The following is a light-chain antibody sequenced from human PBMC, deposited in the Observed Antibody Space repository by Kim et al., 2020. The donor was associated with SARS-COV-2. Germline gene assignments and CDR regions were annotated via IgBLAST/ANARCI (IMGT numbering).Light chain of an antibody. CDR3: LLFDGGALNWV. Sequence: GTVTLTCASSTGADTSGYFPNWFQQKPGPPPRALIYSTHNKHSWTPARFSGSLLGGKAALTLSDVQPEDEAEYYCLLFDGGALNWVFGGGTQLTVL. J-gene: IGLJ3*02. V-gene: IGLV7-43*01. CDR2: STH. CDR1: TGADTSGYF.